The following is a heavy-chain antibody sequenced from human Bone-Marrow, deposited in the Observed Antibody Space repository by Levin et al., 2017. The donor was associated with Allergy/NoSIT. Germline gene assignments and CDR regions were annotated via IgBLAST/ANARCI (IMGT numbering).Heavy chain of an antibody. CDR1: GGTFSSYA. V-gene: IGHV1-69*13. J-gene: IGHJ6*02. D-gene: IGHD6-6*01. CDR3: ARKGRSSSSPYYYGMDV. Sequence: GASVKVSCKASGGTFSSYAISWVRQAPGQGLEWMGGIIPIFGTANYAQKFQGRVTITADESTSTAYMELSSLRSEDTAVYYCARKGRSSSSPYYYGMDVWGQGTTVTVSS. CDR2: IIPIFGTA.